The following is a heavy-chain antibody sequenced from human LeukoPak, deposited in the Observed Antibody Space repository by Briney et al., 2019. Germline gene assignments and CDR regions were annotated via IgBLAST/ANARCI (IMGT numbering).Heavy chain of an antibody. D-gene: IGHD2-15*01. CDR1: GFTFSSYG. V-gene: IGHV3-23*01. J-gene: IGHJ4*02. CDR2: ISGSGGST. Sequence: PGGSLRLSCAASGFTFSSYGMSWVRQAPGKGLEWVSAISGSGGSTYYADSVKGRFTISRDNSKNTLYLQMNSLRAEDTAVYYCAKGYCSGGSCYRGVPDYWGQGTLVTVSS. CDR3: AKGYCSGGSCYRGVPDY.